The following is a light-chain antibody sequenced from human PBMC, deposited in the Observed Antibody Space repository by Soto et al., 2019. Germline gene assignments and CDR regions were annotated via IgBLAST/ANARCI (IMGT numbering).Light chain of an antibody. V-gene: IGKV2-28*01. CDR3: MQALETPAT. CDR1: QSLLHSNGYYY. Sequence: DIVMTQSPLSLPVTPGEPASISCRSSQSLLHSNGYYYLDWYLQKPGQSPQIVIYLGSNRASGVTDRFSGSASGTDSTLKISRVEAEDVGVYYCMQALETPATFGQGTKLEI. CDR2: LGS. J-gene: IGKJ2*01.